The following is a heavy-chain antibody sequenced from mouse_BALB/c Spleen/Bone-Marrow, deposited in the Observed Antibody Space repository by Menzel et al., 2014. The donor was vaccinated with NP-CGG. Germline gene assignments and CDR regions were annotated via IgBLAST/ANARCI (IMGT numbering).Heavy chain of an antibody. J-gene: IGHJ4*01. CDR3: ARGSYYEGAMDY. CDR2: IWAGGST. V-gene: IGHV2-9*02. Sequence: WLGVIWAGGSTNYNSALMSRLSISKDNSKSQVFLKMNSLQTDDTAMYYCARGSYYEGAMDYWGQGTSVTVSS. D-gene: IGHD1-1*01.